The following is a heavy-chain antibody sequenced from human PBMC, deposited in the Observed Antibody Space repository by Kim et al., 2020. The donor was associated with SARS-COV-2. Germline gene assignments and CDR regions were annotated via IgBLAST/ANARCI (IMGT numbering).Heavy chain of an antibody. Sequence: GGSLRLSCAASGSTFSSYAMNWVRQAPGKGLEWVSVISGSGDSTYYADSVKGRFTISRDNSKNTLYLQMNSLRAEDTAVYYCAKPWARYCSSTSCYVYGMDVWGQGTTVTVSS. CDR1: GSTFSSYA. D-gene: IGHD2-2*01. V-gene: IGHV3-23*01. CDR2: ISGSGDST. J-gene: IGHJ6*02. CDR3: AKPWARYCSSTSCYVYGMDV.